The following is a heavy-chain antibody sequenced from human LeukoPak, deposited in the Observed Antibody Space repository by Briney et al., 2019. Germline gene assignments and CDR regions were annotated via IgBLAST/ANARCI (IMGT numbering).Heavy chain of an antibody. Sequence: SETLSLTCTVSGGSISSYYWSWIRQPPGKGLEWIGYIHYSGSTNSNPPLKSRVTISIDTSKNQFSLTLTSVTAADTAVYYCARDNRFLGRDYYYYSMDVWGQGTTVTVSS. CDR1: GGSISSYY. D-gene: IGHD3-10*01. CDR3: ARDNRFLGRDYYYYSMDV. CDR2: IHYSGST. J-gene: IGHJ6*02. V-gene: IGHV4-59*01.